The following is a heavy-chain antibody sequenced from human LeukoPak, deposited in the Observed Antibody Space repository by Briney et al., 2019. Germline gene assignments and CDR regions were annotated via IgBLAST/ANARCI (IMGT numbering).Heavy chain of an antibody. CDR2: ISSIGGST. Sequence: GGSLRLSCSASGFTSSSYPMHWVRQAPGKGLEYVSTISSIGGSTYHADPVKGRFTISRDNSKNTLYLQMSSLRTEDTAVYFCVKTTTVALDYWGQGTLVTVSS. V-gene: IGHV3-64D*09. D-gene: IGHD4-23*01. CDR3: VKTTTVALDY. CDR1: GFTSSSYP. J-gene: IGHJ4*02.